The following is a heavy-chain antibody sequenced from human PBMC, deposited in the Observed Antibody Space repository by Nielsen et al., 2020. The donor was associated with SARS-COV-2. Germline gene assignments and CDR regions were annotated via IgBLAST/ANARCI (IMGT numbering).Heavy chain of an antibody. CDR3: ARYRIQLYPYGMDV. D-gene: IGHD5-18*01. Sequence: GGSLRLSCAASGFTFSSYGMHWVRQAPGKGLEWVANIKQDGSEKYYVDSVKGRFTISRDNAKNSLYLQMNSLRAEDTAVYYCARYRIQLYPYGMDVWGQGTTVTVSS. V-gene: IGHV3-7*01. J-gene: IGHJ6*02. CDR1: GFTFSSYG. CDR2: IKQDGSEK.